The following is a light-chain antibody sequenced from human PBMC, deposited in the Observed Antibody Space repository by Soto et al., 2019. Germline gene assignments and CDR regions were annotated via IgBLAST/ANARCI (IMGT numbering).Light chain of an antibody. J-gene: IGKJ5*01. Sequence: DIQLTQSPSLLSTSVGDRVTITCRASQGMSSYLAWYQQKPGKAPKLLIYEASTLQSGVPSRFSGSGSGTEFTLTTSSLQPEDFATYYCQQHSTSPVTFGQGTRLEI. CDR2: EAS. CDR3: QQHSTSPVT. CDR1: QGMSSY. V-gene: IGKV1-9*01.